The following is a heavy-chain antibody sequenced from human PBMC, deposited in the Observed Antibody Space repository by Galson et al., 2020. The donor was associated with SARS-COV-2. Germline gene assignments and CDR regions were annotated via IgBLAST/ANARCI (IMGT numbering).Heavy chain of an antibody. D-gene: IGHD6-6*01. V-gene: IGHV1-69*06. CDR1: GGTFSSYA. J-gene: IGHJ1*01. Sequence: SVKVSCKASGGTFSSYAISWVRQAPGQGLEWMGGIIPIFGTANYAQNFQGRVTITADKSTSTAYMELSSLRSEDTAVYYCARGAEQLGPYFQHWGQGTLVTVSS. CDR2: IIPIFGTA. CDR3: ARGAEQLGPYFQH.